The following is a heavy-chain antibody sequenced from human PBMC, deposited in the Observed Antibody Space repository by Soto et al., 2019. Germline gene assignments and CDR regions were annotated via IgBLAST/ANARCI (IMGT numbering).Heavy chain of an antibody. V-gene: IGHV3-23*01. D-gene: IGHD3-10*01. J-gene: IGHJ4*02. CDR2: ITDTGGDA. CDR1: GLTFGSRA. Sequence: GGSLRLSCVASGLTFGSRAMTWVRQAPGEGLQWVSTITDTGGDAKYADSVRGRFVISRDNSKKTLYLQMTSLTAEDSAMYYCARGSTDSYPGSRILDFWGRGTLVTVSS. CDR3: ARGSTDSYPGSRILDF.